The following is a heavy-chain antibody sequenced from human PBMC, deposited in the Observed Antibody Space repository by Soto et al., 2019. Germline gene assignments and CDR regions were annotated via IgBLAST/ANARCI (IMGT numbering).Heavy chain of an antibody. CDR3: ARERRASGSYNYYFDY. D-gene: IGHD1-26*01. CDR2: IKQDGSEK. V-gene: IGHV3-7*01. CDR1: GFTFSSYW. Sequence: VWSLRLSCAASGFTFSSYWMSWVRQAPGKGLEWVANIKQDGSEKYYVDSVKGRFTISRDNAKNSLYLQMNSLRAEDTAVYYCARERRASGSYNYYFDYWGQGTLVTVAP. J-gene: IGHJ4*02.